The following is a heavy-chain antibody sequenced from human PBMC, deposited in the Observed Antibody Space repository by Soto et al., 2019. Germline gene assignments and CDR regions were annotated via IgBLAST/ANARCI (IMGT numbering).Heavy chain of an antibody. V-gene: IGHV3-21*01. D-gene: IGHD3-22*01. J-gene: IGHJ5*02. Sequence: GGSLRLSCAASGSTFSSYSMNWVRQAPGKGLEWVSSISSSSSYIYYADSVKGRFTISRDNAKNSLYLQMNSLRAEDTAVYYCARDPYYYDSSGYYPWGQGTLVTVSS. CDR2: ISSSSSYI. CDR1: GSTFSSYS. CDR3: ARDPYYYDSSGYYP.